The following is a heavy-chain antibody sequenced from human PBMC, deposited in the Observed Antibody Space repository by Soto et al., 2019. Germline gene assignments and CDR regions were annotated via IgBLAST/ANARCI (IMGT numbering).Heavy chain of an antibody. D-gene: IGHD1-20*01. J-gene: IGHJ4*02. V-gene: IGHV3-64D*06. CDR3: VKVYITPGSRSTFEY. Sequence: GGSLRLSCSASGFNFGKFPMHWVRQSPSRGLEHVSAISDNGDATWYADSVKGRFTISRDNSEKTLFLQMDGLKSEDTATYYCVKVYITPGSRSTFEYWRQGA. CDR2: ISDNGDAT. CDR1: GFNFGKFP.